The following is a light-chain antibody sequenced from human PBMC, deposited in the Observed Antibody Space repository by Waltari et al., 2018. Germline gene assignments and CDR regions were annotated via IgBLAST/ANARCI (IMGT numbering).Light chain of an antibody. J-gene: IGLJ3*02. CDR3: ATWDDSLNGWV. CDR1: STPSTTH. Sequence: QSVLTQPPSASVAPGQAVSISCSGGSTPSTTHEFRYKRFPDTAPNLIVYKDYERPSGVPDRFSASKSGTSASLAISGLRSDDEADYYCATWDDSLNGWVFGGGTKLTVL. V-gene: IGLV1-47*01. CDR2: KDY.